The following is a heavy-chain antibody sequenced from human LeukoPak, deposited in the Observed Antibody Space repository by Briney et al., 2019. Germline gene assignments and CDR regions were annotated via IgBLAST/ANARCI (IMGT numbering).Heavy chain of an antibody. J-gene: IGHJ4*02. CDR3: ANIRCSGGSCYYFDN. CDR2: INQDGSGK. Sequence: GGSLRLSCAASGFTFSTYWMSWIRQAPGKGLEWVANINQDGSGKCYVDSVKGRFTISRDNAKNSQSLQMNSLRAEDTAVYYCANIRCSGGSCYYFDNWGQGTLVTVSS. D-gene: IGHD2-15*01. CDR1: GFTFSTYW. V-gene: IGHV3-7*03.